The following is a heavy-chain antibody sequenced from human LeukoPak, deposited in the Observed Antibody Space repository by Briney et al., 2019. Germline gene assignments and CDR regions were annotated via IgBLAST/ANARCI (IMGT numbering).Heavy chain of an antibody. V-gene: IGHV4-59*01. CDR3: ARAGARDGYTFDY. D-gene: IGHD5-24*01. CDR2: IYYSGSTNYNSGST. J-gene: IGHJ4*02. CDR1: GGSIRSYY. Sequence: SETLSLTCTVSGGSIRSYYWSWIRQPPGKGLEWLGYIYYSGSTNYNSGSTNYNPSLKSRVTISVDTSKNQFSLKLHSVTAADTALYYCARAGARDGYTFDYWGQGTVVTVSS.